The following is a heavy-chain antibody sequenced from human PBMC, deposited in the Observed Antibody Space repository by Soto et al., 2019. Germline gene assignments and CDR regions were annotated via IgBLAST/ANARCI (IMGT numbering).Heavy chain of an antibody. V-gene: IGHV3-7*05. Sequence: EVQLVESGGGLVQPGGSLRLSCAASGFTFNTSWMSWVRQAPGKGLEWVAHMNQHGSEKYYVDSVKGRFTISGDDAKNSLYLQMNSLGAEDTAVYYCVSWAGSSYWGQGTLVTVSS. CDR1: GFTFNTSW. D-gene: IGHD3-10*01. J-gene: IGHJ4*02. CDR3: VSWAGSSY. CDR2: MNQHGSEK.